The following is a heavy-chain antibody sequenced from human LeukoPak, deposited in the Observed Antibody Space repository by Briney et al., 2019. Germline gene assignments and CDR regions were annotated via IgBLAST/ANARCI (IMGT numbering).Heavy chain of an antibody. CDR3: ARDPALEGTEVYRDFGGVESVDAFDV. J-gene: IGHJ3*01. Sequence: ASVKVSCKASGGTFSSYALSWMRQAPGQGLEWMGRVIPMFDVTDYAQKFQGRVTITADTSTGTAYMELSSLTSDDTAMYYCARDPALEGTEVYRDFGGVESVDAFDVWGQGTMVTVFS. D-gene: IGHD4-23*01. V-gene: IGHV1-69*17. CDR1: GGTFSSYA. CDR2: VIPMFDVT.